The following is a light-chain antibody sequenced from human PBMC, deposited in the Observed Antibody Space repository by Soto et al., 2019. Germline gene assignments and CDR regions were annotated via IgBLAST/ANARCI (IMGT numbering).Light chain of an antibody. CDR3: QQYYSIPYT. CDR2: WAS. J-gene: IGKJ2*01. V-gene: IGKV4-1*01. Sequence: DIAVTQSPDSLAVSLGERATINCKSSQSVLYSSNNKNYLAWYHQKPGQPPKLLIYWASTRESGVPDRFSGSGSGTDFTLTISSLQAEDVAVYYCQQYYSIPYTFGQGTKLEIK. CDR1: QSVLYSSNNKNY.